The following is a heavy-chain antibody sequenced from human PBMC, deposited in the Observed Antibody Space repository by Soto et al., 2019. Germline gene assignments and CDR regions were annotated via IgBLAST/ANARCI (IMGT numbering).Heavy chain of an antibody. D-gene: IGHD2-15*01. CDR3: AREASWMFDS. CDR1: GFTFSSYS. V-gene: IGHV3-48*02. CDR2: ISGSSSTI. Sequence: GGSLRLSCAASGFTFSSYSMNWVRQAPGKGLEWVSYISGSSSTIYYTDSVKGRFTISRDNAKNSLYLQMNSLRDEDTAVYYCAREASWMFDSWGQGALVTVSS. J-gene: IGHJ4*02.